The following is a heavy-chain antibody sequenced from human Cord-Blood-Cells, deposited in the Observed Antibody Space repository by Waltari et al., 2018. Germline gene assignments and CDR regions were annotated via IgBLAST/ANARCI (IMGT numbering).Heavy chain of an antibody. Sequence: QVLLQQWGAGLLKPSETLSLTCAVYGGSFSGYYWSWIRQPPGKGLEWIGEINHSGSTNYNPSLKSRVTISVDTSKNQFSLKLSSVTAADTAVYYCARGRGTTGNNWFDPWGQGTLVTVSS. CDR3: ARGRGTTGNNWFDP. D-gene: IGHD4-4*01. CDR2: INHSGST. V-gene: IGHV4-34*01. CDR1: GGSFSGYY. J-gene: IGHJ5*02.